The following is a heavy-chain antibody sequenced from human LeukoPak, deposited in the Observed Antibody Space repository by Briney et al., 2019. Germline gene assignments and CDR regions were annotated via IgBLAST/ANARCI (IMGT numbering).Heavy chain of an antibody. CDR2: ISWNSGSI. D-gene: IGHD3-22*01. CDR1: GFTFDDYA. CDR3: AKVNSWDYYDSSPY. V-gene: IGHV3-9*01. Sequence: GGSLRLSCAASGFTFDDYAMHWVRQAPGKGLEWVSGISWNSGSIGYADSVKGRFTISRDNAKNSLYLQMNSLRAEDTALYYCAKVNSWDYYDSSPYWGQGTLVTVSS. J-gene: IGHJ4*02.